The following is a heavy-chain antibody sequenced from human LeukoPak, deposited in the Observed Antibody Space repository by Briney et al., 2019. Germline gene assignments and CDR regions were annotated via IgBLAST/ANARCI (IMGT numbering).Heavy chain of an antibody. Sequence: ASVKVSFMASGYDFTSVGITWVRRAPGQGLEWMGWISPYNGNTRYAQKFQGRVAMTTDTSTTTAYMELRGLRFNDTAVYYCARAGPGSGWYFYYWGQGNLVTVSS. D-gene: IGHD6-19*01. V-gene: IGHV1-18*01. CDR3: ARAGPGSGWYFYY. CDR1: GYDFTSVG. CDR2: ISPYNGNT. J-gene: IGHJ4*02.